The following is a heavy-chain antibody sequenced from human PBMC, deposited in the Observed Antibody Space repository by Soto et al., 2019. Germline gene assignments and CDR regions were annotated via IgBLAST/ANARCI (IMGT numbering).Heavy chain of an antibody. V-gene: IGHV3-64*01. J-gene: IGHJ4*02. Sequence: EVQLVESGGGLVQPGGSLRLSCAASGFTFSSYDMHWVRQAPGKGLEYISAISSNGGITYYANSVKGRFTISRDNSKNTLYLQMGSLRAEDMAVYYCVRDPSLDYWGQGTLVTVSS. CDR1: GFTFSSYD. CDR2: ISSNGGIT. CDR3: VRDPSLDY.